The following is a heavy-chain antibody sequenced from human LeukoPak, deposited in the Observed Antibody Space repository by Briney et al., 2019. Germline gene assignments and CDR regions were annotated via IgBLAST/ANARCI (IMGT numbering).Heavy chain of an antibody. V-gene: IGHV4-59*01. Sequence: RPSETLSLTCTVSGGSISSYYWSWIRQPPGKGLEWIGYIYYSGSTNYNPSLKSRVTISVDTSKNQFSLKLSSVTAADTAVYYCASATYYYDSSGYYSYWGQGTLVTVSS. CDR2: IYYSGST. J-gene: IGHJ4*02. CDR3: ASATYYYDSSGYYSY. D-gene: IGHD3-22*01. CDR1: GGSISSYY.